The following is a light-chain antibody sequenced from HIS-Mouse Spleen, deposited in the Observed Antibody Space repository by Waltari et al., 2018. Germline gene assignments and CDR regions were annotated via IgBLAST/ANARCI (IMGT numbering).Light chain of an antibody. CDR3: LLSYSGAQWV. J-gene: IGLJ3*02. Sequence: QAVVTQEPSLTVSPGGTVPLTFGSSTGAVTSGHYLYWFQQKPGQAPRTLIYDTSNKHSWTPARFSGSLLGGKAALTLSGAQPEDEAEYYCLLSYSGAQWVFGGGTKLTVL. CDR2: DTS. V-gene: IGLV7-46*01. CDR1: TGAVTSGHY.